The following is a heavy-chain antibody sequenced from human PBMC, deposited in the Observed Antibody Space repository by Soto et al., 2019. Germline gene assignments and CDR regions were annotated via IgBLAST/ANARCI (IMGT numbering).Heavy chain of an antibody. D-gene: IGHD3-10*01. CDR3: ARVRGHAFDI. J-gene: IGHJ3*02. Sequence: QVQLQESGPGLVKPSQTLSLNCSVSGDSINNADYYCSWIRQHAGQGLEWIGYIYYSGTTYYNPSGKTRVTISMDTSKHQSSLEMSSVTAADTAVYYCARVRGHAFDIRGQGTMVTVSS. CDR1: GDSINNADYY. V-gene: IGHV4-31*03. CDR2: IYYSGTT.